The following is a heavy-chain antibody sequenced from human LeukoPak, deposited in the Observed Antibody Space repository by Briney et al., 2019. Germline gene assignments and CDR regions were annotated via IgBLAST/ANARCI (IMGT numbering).Heavy chain of an antibody. J-gene: IGHJ4*02. CDR3: ARGSTSSYYYDSSGHFDY. D-gene: IGHD3-22*01. CDR1: GYTFTSYY. V-gene: IGHV1-46*01. CDR2: INPSGGTT. Sequence: AASVKVSCKASGYTFTSYYMHWVRQAPGQGLEWMGVINPSGGTTNYAQKFQGRVTMTRDTSTSTVYMELSSLRSEDTAVYYCARGSTSSYYYDSSGHFDYWGQGTLVTVSS.